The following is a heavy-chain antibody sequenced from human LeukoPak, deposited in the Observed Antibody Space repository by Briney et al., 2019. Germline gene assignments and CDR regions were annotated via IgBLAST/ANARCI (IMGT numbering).Heavy chain of an antibody. V-gene: IGHV1-46*01. CDR1: GYTFTSYY. J-gene: IGHJ4*02. D-gene: IGHD3-9*01. CDR3: ARDPGDYDILTGYLNYFDY. CDR2: INPSGGST. Sequence: ASVKVSCKASGYTFTSYYMHWVRQAPGQGLEWMGIINPSGGSTSYAQKFQGRVTMTRDMSTSTAYMELSSLRSEDTAVYYCARDPGDYDILTGYLNYFDYWGQGTLVTVSS.